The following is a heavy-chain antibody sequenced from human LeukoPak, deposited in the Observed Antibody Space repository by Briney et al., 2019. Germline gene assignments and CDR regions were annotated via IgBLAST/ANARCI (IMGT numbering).Heavy chain of an antibody. CDR1: GFTFSDYY. CDR2: ISSSGSTI. J-gene: IGHJ4*02. Sequence: GGSLRLSCAASGFTFSDYYMSWIRQAPGKGLEWVSYISSSGSTIYYADSVKGRFTISRDNAKNSLYLQMNSLRAGDTAVYYCARVGIQLWFPYYFDYWGQGTLVTVSS. D-gene: IGHD5-18*01. CDR3: ARVGIQLWFPYYFDY. V-gene: IGHV3-11*01.